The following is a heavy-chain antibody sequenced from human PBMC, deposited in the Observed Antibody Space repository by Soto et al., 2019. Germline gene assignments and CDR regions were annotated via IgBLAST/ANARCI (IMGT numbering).Heavy chain of an antibody. J-gene: IGHJ4*02. CDR1: GFTFGDYV. CDR3: TTSDDFWSGPYDY. D-gene: IGHD3-3*01. Sequence: PGGSLRLSCAASGFTFGDYVMSWFRQAPGKGLEWVGFIRSKAYGGTTEYAASVKGRFTISRDDSKSIAYLQMNSLKTEDTAVYYCTTSDDFWSGPYDYWGQGNLVTVSS. V-gene: IGHV3-49*03. CDR2: IRSKAYGGTT.